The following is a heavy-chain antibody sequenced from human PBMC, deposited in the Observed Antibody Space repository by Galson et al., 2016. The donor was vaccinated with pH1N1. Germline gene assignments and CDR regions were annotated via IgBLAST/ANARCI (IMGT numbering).Heavy chain of an antibody. CDR1: GFTSTNYG. Sequence: SLRLSCAASGFTSTNYGMSWVRQAPGEGLGWVSHISGSGFSTYYTDSVKGRFTISRDNSKNTLYLQMNSLRAEDTAVYYCAKDYSTYFPQSGHFDNWGQGTLVTVSS. D-gene: IGHD2/OR15-2a*01. CDR2: ISGSGFST. V-gene: IGHV3-23*01. CDR3: AKDYSTYFPQSGHFDN. J-gene: IGHJ4*02.